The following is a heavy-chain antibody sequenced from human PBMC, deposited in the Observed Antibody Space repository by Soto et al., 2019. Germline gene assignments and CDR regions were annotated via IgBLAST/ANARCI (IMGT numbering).Heavy chain of an antibody. CDR2: IYYSGST. CDR3: ARSLRLERRIDY. CDR1: GGSISSSSYY. Sequence: QLQLQESGPGLVKPSETLSLTCTVSGGSISSSSYYWGWIRQPPGKGLEWIGSIYYSGSTYYNPSLERRVTLSVDTSKNQFSLKLSAVTAADTAVYYCARSLRLERRIDYWGQGTLVTVSS. J-gene: IGHJ4*02. D-gene: IGHD1-1*01. V-gene: IGHV4-39*01.